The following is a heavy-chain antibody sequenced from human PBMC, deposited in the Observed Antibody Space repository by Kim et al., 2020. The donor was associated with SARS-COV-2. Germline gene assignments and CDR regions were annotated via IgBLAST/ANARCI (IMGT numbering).Heavy chain of an antibody. D-gene: IGHD4-17*01. V-gene: IGHV3-48*02. CDR3: ARLNYGDYFSPSGPRDAFDT. CDR2: ISSSSSTI. Sequence: GGSLRLSCAASGFTFSSYSMNWVRQAPGKGLEWVSYISSSSSTIYYADSVKGRFTISRDNAKNSLYLQMNSLRDEDTAVYYCARLNYGDYFSPSGPRDAFDTWGQGTMVTVSS. CDR1: GFTFSSYS. J-gene: IGHJ3*02.